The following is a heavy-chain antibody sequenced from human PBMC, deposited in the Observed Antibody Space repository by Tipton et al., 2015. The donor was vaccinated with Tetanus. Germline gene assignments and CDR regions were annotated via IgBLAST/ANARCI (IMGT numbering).Heavy chain of an antibody. CDR3: ARSGYYSRAYYHYRMDV. CDR2: VYYSGST. CDR1: GGSLSGSPYF. Sequence: TLSLTCTVSGGSLSGSPYFWNWIRHQPGKGLEWIGYVYYSGSTFYNPSLESRVTISVDTSKNQFSLNLSSVTAADTAVYYCARSGYYSRAYYHYRMDVWGQGTTVSVSS. D-gene: IGHD3-9*01. J-gene: IGHJ6*02. V-gene: IGHV4-31*03.